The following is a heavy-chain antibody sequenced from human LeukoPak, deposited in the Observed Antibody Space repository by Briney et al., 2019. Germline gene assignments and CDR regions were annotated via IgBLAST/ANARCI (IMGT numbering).Heavy chain of an antibody. Sequence: PSETLSLTCTVSGGSISSSSYYWGWIRQPPGKGLEWIGSIYYSGSTYYNPSLKSRVTISVDTSKNQFSLKLSSVTAADTAVYYCATDIHDILTGYRYIDYWGQGTLVTVSS. CDR1: GGSISSSSYY. CDR3: ATDIHDILTGYRYIDY. D-gene: IGHD3-9*01. V-gene: IGHV4-39*07. J-gene: IGHJ4*02. CDR2: IYYSGST.